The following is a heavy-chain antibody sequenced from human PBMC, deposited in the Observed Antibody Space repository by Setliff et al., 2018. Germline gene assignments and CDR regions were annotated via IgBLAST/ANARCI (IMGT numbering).Heavy chain of an antibody. CDR2: IYTSGST. CDR3: AIAPSTGAYWNPRPFYSDY. V-gene: IGHV4-4*08. Sequence: SETLSLTCTVSGGSISSYYWSWIRQPPWKGLEWIGYIYTSGSTNYNPSLKSRVTISLDTSKNRCSLKLSSVTAADTAVYYCAIAPSTGAYWNPRPFYSDYWARGTLVTVSS. D-gene: IGHD1-26*01. J-gene: IGHJ4*02. CDR1: GGSISSYY.